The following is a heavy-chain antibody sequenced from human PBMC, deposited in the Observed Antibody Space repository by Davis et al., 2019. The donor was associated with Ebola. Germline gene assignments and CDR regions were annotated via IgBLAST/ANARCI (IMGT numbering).Heavy chain of an antibody. Sequence: PGGSLRLSCAASGFTFSSYGMHWVRQAPGKGLEWVAVISYDGSNKYYADSVKGRFTISRDNSKNTLYLQMNSLRAEDTAVYYCAKGDVDTAMVAYYYYGMDVWGKGTTVTVSS. J-gene: IGHJ6*04. D-gene: IGHD5-18*01. CDR2: ISYDGSNK. CDR1: GFTFSSYG. V-gene: IGHV3-30*18. CDR3: AKGDVDTAMVAYYYYGMDV.